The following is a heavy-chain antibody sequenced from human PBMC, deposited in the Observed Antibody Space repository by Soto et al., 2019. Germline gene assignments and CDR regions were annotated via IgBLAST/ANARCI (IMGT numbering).Heavy chain of an antibody. CDR2: ISYDGSNK. Sequence: GGSLRLSCAASGFTFSSYAMHWVRQAPGKGLEWVAVISYDGSNKYYADSVKGRFTISRDNSKNTLYLQMNSLRAEDTAVYYCASKDIVVVPAAMLLGGANWFDPWGQGTLVTVSS. CDR1: GFTFSSYA. J-gene: IGHJ5*02. D-gene: IGHD2-2*01. V-gene: IGHV3-30-3*01. CDR3: ASKDIVVVPAAMLLGGANWFDP.